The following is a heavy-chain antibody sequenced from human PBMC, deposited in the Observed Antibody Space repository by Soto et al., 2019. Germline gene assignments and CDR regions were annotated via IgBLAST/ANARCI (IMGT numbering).Heavy chain of an antibody. J-gene: IGHJ5*02. CDR3: ARRGIAVAGTSENWFDP. CDR1: GYSFTSYW. Sequence: GESLKISCKGSGYSFTSYWIGWVRQMPGKGLEWMGIIYPGDSDTRYSPSFQGQVTISADKSISTAYLQWSSLKASDTAMYYCARRGIAVAGTSENWFDPWGQGTLVTVSS. D-gene: IGHD6-19*01. CDR2: IYPGDSDT. V-gene: IGHV5-51*01.